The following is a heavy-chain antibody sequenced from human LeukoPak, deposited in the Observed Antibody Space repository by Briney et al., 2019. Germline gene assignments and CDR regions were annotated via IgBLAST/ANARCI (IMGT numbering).Heavy chain of an antibody. V-gene: IGHV4-38-2*02. Sequence: PSEPLSLPCTVSGDPISNGYYWGWIRPAPGKGLEWIGSIYHTGSTYYHPSIKRRVIISVDTSKNQFSLKLSSVTAADTAVDYCARGRSGYGGNSGIASCDYWGQGTLVTVSS. CDR2: IYHTGST. CDR3: ARGRSGYGGNSGIASCDY. D-gene: IGHD4-23*01. CDR1: GDPISNGYY. J-gene: IGHJ4*02.